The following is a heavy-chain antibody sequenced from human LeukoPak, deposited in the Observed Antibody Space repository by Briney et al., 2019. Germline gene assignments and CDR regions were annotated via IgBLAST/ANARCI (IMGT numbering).Heavy chain of an antibody. Sequence: SETLSLTRAVYGGSFSGYYWSWIRQPPGKGLEWIGEINHSGSTNYNPSLKSRVTISVDTSKNQFSLKLSSVTAADTAVYYCARDYGDYFGWFDPWGQGTLVTVSS. V-gene: IGHV4-34*01. CDR3: ARDYGDYFGWFDP. J-gene: IGHJ5*02. D-gene: IGHD4-17*01. CDR1: GGSFSGYY. CDR2: INHSGST.